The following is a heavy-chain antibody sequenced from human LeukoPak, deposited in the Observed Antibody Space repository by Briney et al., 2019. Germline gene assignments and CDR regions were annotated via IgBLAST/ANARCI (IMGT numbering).Heavy chain of an antibody. CDR3: AKELGYGPRSRSRGYYGMDV. D-gene: IGHD5-12*01. CDR1: GFTPSSYA. J-gene: IGHJ6*02. Sequence: GGCLRLSCVPSGFTPSSYAMRWVRPAPGEGLEWVAVILYVGSNKYYTDSVKGRFTPSRDNSTNTLYLQINSLRAAETPVYYCAKELGYGPRSRSRGYYGMDVWGQGTTVTVSS. V-gene: IGHV3-30*18. CDR2: ILYVGSNK.